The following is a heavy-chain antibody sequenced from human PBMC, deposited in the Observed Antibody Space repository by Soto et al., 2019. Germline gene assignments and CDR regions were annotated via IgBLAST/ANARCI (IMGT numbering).Heavy chain of an antibody. CDR2: ISAHNGNT. D-gene: IGHD1-1*01. CDR3: ARGRYGDY. Sequence: QIHLVQSGAAVKKPGASVKVSCKGSGYGFTTYGITWVRQAPGQGLEWMAWISAHNGNTNYAQKRQGRVTVTRDTSTRTAYMELRCLRSDDTAVYYCARGRYGDYWGQGALVTVSS. J-gene: IGHJ4*02. CDR1: GYGFTTYG. V-gene: IGHV1-18*01.